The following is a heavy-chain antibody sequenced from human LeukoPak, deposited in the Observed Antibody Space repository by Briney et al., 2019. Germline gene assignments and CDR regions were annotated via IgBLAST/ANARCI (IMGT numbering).Heavy chain of an antibody. CDR2: TYYRSKWHN. Sequence: SQTLSLTCAISGDSVSSNSVAWNWIRQSPSRGLEWLGRTYYRSKWHNDYAVSVKSRITINPDTSNNQFSLHLRSVAPEDTAVYYCARGTRFDYWGQGSLVTVSS. CDR3: ARGTRFDY. V-gene: IGHV6-1*01. D-gene: IGHD3-10*01. CDR1: GDSVSSNSVA. J-gene: IGHJ4*02.